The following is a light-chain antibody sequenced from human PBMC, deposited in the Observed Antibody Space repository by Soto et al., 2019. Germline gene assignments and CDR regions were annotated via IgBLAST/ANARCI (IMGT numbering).Light chain of an antibody. V-gene: IGKV3-15*01. J-gene: IGKJ1*01. CDR3: QQYRNWPPWT. CDR1: QSVSSN. Sequence: EIVMTQSPATLSVSPGERATLSCRASQSVSSNLAWYQQKPGQAPRLLIYGASTRATGVPAMFSGSGSGTDFTLIISSLQSEDFAVYHCQQYRNWPPWTFGQGTKVEIK. CDR2: GAS.